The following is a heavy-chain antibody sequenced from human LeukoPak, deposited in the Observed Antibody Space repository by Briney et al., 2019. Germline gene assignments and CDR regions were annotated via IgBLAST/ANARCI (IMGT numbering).Heavy chain of an antibody. CDR1: GFTVSSNY. CDR3: ARDRLGYFAQTSIDY. Sequence: GGSLRLSCAASGFTVSSNYMAWVRQAPGKGLEWVSSVSRSSSNIYYADLVKGRFTISRDNAKNSLYLQMNSLRAEDTAVYYCARDRLGYFAQTSIDYWGQGTLVTVSS. V-gene: IGHV3-21*01. D-gene: IGHD3-9*01. CDR2: VSRSSSNI. J-gene: IGHJ4*02.